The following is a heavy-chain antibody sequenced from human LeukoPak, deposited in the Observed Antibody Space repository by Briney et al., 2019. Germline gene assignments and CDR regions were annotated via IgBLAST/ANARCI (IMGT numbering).Heavy chain of an antibody. J-gene: IGHJ6*02. Sequence: GGSLRLSCAASGFTFNAYSMNWVRQAPGKGLEWVSSISSSGDYICYADSLKGRFTISRDNAKNSLFLQLNSLRAEDTAVYYCARDGVPAYYYAMDVWGQGTTVTVSS. CDR3: ARDGVPAYYYAMDV. CDR2: ISSSGDYI. V-gene: IGHV3-21*01. CDR1: GFTFNAYS. D-gene: IGHD3-16*01.